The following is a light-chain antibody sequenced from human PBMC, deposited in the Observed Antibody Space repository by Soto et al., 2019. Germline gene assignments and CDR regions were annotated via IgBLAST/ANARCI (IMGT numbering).Light chain of an antibody. CDR1: SDDVENFNL. CDR3: CSYRGSNTWV. J-gene: IGLJ3*02. CDR2: EVA. Sequence: QSALTQPASLSGSPGQSITISCTGTSDDVENFNLVSWYRQHPGKAPQLIIFEVAKRPSGISTRFSGSKSANTASLTISGLQTGDEADYYCCSYRGSNTWVFGGGTKLTVL. V-gene: IGLV2-23*02.